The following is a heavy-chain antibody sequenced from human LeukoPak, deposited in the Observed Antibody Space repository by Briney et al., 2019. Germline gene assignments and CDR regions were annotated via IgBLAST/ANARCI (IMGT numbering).Heavy chain of an antibody. D-gene: IGHD1-26*01. Sequence: ASVKVSCKASGYTFTDYYMHWVRQAPGQGLEWMGWINPNSGGTNFAQKFQGRVTLTRDTSISTVYMELSRVTSDDTAVYYCARDQGGGATDFDYWGQGTLDTVSS. CDR3: ARDQGGGATDFDY. J-gene: IGHJ4*02. CDR1: GYTFTDYY. CDR2: INPNSGGT. V-gene: IGHV1-2*02.